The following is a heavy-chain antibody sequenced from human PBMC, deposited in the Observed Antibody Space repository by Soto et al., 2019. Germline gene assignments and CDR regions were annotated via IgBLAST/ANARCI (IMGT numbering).Heavy chain of an antibody. CDR2: IWYDGSNK. CDR1: GFTFSSYG. CDR3: AARTVGASYGYPDAFDI. D-gene: IGHD5-18*01. J-gene: IGHJ3*02. Sequence: AGGSLRLSCAASGFTFSSYGMHWVRQAPGKGLEWVAVIWYDGSNKYYADSVKGRFTISRDNSKNTLYLQMNSLRAEDTAVYYCAARTVGASYGYPDAFDIWGQGTMVTV. V-gene: IGHV3-33*08.